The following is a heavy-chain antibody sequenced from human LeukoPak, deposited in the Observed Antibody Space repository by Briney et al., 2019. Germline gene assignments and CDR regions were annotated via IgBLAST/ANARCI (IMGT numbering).Heavy chain of an antibody. D-gene: IGHD2-2*01. CDR3: ARVMGSTSVDY. J-gene: IGHJ4*02. Sequence: PGGSLRLSCAASGFTFSSYAMHWVRQAPGKGLERVAVISYDGSNKYYADSVKGRFTISRDNSKNTLYLQMNGLRADDTAVYYCARVMGSTSVDYXXQGTLVTVSS. CDR1: GFTFSSYA. V-gene: IGHV3-30-3*01. CDR2: ISYDGSNK.